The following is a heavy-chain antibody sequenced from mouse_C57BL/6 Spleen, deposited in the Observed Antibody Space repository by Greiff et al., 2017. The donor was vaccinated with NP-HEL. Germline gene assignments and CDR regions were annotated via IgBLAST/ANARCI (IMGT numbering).Heavy chain of an antibody. D-gene: IGHD1-1*01. CDR1: GFTFSDYG. J-gene: IGHJ4*01. CDR3: ARPTVNAMDY. Sequence: EVQVVESGGGLVKPGGSLKLSCAASGFTFSDYGMHWVRQAPEKGLEWVAYISSGSSTIYYADTVKGRFTISRDNAKNTLFLQITSLRSEDTAMCYCARPTVNAMDYWGQGTSVTVSS. V-gene: IGHV5-17*01. CDR2: ISSGSSTI.